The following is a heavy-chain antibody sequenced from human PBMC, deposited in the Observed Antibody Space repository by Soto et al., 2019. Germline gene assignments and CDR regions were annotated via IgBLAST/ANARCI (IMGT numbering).Heavy chain of an antibody. CDR3: ARGQVRAVAIDY. V-gene: IGHV3-33*01. CDR1: GFTFSSYG. Sequence: QVQLVESGGGVVQPGRSLRLSCAASGFTFSSYGMHWVRQAPGKGLEWVAGIWYDGSNKYYADSVKGRFTLSRDNSKNTLYLQMNSLRAEDTAVYYCARGQVRAVAIDYWLQGTLVTVS. J-gene: IGHJ4*02. CDR2: IWYDGSNK. D-gene: IGHD6-19*01.